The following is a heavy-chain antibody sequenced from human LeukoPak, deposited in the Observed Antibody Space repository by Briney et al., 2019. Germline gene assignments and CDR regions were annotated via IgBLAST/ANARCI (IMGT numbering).Heavy chain of an antibody. CDR3: AKDIEAPYSSASLPAFDI. Sequence: QPGGSLRLSCAASGFTFDDYAMHWVRQAPGKGLEWVSLISGDGGSTYYADSVKGRFTISRDNSKNSLYLQMNSLRTEDTALYYCAKDIEAPYSSASLPAFDIWGQGTMVTVSS. V-gene: IGHV3-43*02. CDR2: ISGDGGST. J-gene: IGHJ3*02. D-gene: IGHD6-19*01. CDR1: GFTFDDYA.